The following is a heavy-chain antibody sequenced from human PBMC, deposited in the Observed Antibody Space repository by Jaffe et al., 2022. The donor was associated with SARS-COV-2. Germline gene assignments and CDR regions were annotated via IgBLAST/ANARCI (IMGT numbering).Heavy chain of an antibody. D-gene: IGHD1-1*01. Sequence: QGQLVESGGGVVQPGTSLRLSCAASGFTFSSYGMHWVRQAPGKGLEWVAIISYDGSNKYYVDSVKGRFTISRDNSKNTLYLQMNSLRPEDTAVYYCAKVFMPERQSYHYFDCWGQGTLVTVSS. V-gene: IGHV3-30*18. CDR1: GFTFSSYG. CDR2: ISYDGSNK. CDR3: AKVFMPERQSYHYFDC. J-gene: IGHJ4*02.